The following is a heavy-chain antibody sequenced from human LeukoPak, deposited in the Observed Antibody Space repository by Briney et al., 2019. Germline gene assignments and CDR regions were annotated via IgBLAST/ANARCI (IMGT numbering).Heavy chain of an antibody. J-gene: IGHJ4*02. CDR1: GGSFSGYY. CDR3: ATTSGPFDC. D-gene: IGHD6-19*01. V-gene: IGHV4-34*01. CDR2: INHSGGT. Sequence: SETLSLTCAVYGGSFSGYYWSWIRQPPGKGLEWIGEINHSGGTNYNPSLKSRVTMSVDTSKSQFSLKLSSVTAADTAVYYCATTSGPFDCWGQGTLVTVSS.